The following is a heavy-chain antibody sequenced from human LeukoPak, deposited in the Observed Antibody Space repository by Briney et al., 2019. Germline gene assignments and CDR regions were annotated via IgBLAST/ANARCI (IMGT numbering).Heavy chain of an antibody. CDR2: INGGGST. Sequence: GGSLRLSCAASGLTFSTYAMSWVRQAPGKGLEWVSAINGGGSTYYADSVKGRFTISRDNSKNTLYLQMNSLRAEDTAVYYCAKAPDTYYDYVWGSFGYFDSWGQGTLVTVSS. CDR1: GLTFSTYA. CDR3: AKAPDTYYDYVWGSFGYFDS. D-gene: IGHD3-16*01. V-gene: IGHV3-23*01. J-gene: IGHJ4*02.